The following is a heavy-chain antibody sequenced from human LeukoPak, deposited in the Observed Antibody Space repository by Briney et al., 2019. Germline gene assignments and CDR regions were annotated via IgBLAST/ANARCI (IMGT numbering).Heavy chain of an antibody. CDR3: ARDYKAVAGRRFDY. CDR1: GYTFTGYY. Sequence: ASVKVSCKASGYTFTGYYMHWVRQAPGQGLEWMGWINPNSGGTNYAQKFQCRVTMTRDTSISTAYMELSRLRSDDTAVYYCARDYKAVAGRRFDYWGQGTLVTVSS. CDR2: INPNSGGT. V-gene: IGHV1-2*02. D-gene: IGHD6-19*01. J-gene: IGHJ4*02.